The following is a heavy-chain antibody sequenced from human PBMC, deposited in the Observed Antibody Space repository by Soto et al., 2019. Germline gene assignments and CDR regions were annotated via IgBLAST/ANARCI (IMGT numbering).Heavy chain of an antibody. D-gene: IGHD2-15*01. CDR3: ARLRSAATYYYYYYMDV. V-gene: IGHV1-8*01. Sequence: ASVKVSCKASGYTFTSYDINWVRQATGQGLEWMGWMNPNSGNTGYAQKFQGRVTMTRNTSISTAYMELSSRRSEDTAVYYCARLRSAATYYYYYYMDVWGKGTTVTVSS. CDR2: MNPNSGNT. J-gene: IGHJ6*03. CDR1: GYTFTSYD.